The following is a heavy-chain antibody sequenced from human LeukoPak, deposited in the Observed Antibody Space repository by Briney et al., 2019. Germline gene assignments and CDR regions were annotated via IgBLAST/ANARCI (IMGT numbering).Heavy chain of an antibody. CDR1: GLTFSTYA. V-gene: IGHV3-23*01. J-gene: IGHJ6*02. Sequence: GGSLRLSCAASGLTFSTYAMTWVRQAPGKGLEWVSSISGSGGGTYYADSVKGRFTISRDNSKNTLYLQMNSLRVEDTAVYYCAKDYTYLVIITSLYGMDVWGQGTTVTVPS. CDR2: ISGSGGGT. CDR3: AKDYTYLVIITSLYGMDV. D-gene: IGHD3-16*01.